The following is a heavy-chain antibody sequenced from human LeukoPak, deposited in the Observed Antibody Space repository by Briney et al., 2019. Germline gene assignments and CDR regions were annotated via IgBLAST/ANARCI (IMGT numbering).Heavy chain of an antibody. CDR2: IIHIFGTA. D-gene: IGHD3-9*01. Sequence: SVKVSCKASGGTFSSYAISWVRQAPGQGLEWMGRIIHIFGTANSAQKFQGTVTITTDESTRTAYLETRRLRSDNTTLYYSSRSKGERYFHLVPAFDIWGQGTMVTVSS. V-gene: IGHV1-69*05. J-gene: IGHJ3*02. CDR1: GGTFSSYA. CDR3: SRSKGERYFHLVPAFDI.